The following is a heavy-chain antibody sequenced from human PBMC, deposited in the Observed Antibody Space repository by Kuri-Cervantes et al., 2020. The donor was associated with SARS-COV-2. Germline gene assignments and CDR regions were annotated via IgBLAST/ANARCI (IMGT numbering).Heavy chain of an antibody. CDR2: IYYSGST. D-gene: IGHD3-10*01. J-gene: IGHJ6*02. CDR1: GGSISSYY. CDR3: ARGSGIVWGMDV. Sequence: SETLSLTCTVSGGSISSYYWSWIRQPPGKGLEWIGYIYYSGSTNYNPSLKSRVTISVDTSKNQFSLKLSSVTAADTAAYYCARGSGIVWGMDVWGQGTTVTVSS. V-gene: IGHV4-59*12.